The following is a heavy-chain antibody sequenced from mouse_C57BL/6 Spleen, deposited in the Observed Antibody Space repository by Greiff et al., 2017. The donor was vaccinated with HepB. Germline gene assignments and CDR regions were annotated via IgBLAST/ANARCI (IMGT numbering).Heavy chain of an antibody. CDR2: IDPSDSYT. J-gene: IGHJ4*01. V-gene: IGHV1-69*01. CDR1: GYTFTSYW. Sequence: VQLQQSGAELVMPGASVKLSCKASGYTFTSYWMHWVKQRPGQGLEWIGEIDPSDSYTNYNQKFKGKSTLTVDKSSSTAYMQLSSLTSEDSAVYYCARFSRQLRLRNYAMDYWGQGTSVTVSS. D-gene: IGHD3-2*02. CDR3: ARFSRQLRLRNYAMDY.